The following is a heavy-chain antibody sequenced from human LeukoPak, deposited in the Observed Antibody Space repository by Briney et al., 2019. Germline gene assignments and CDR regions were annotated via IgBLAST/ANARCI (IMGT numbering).Heavy chain of an antibody. CDR1: GYTFTGYY. Sequence: GASVKVSCKASGYTFTGYYMHWVRQAPGQGLEWMGWINPNSGGTNYAQKFQGRVTMTRDTSISTAYMELSRLRSDDTAVYYCARDPYYYDSSGYLGPHLDDYWGQGTLVTVSS. V-gene: IGHV1-2*02. D-gene: IGHD3-22*01. J-gene: IGHJ4*02. CDR2: INPNSGGT. CDR3: ARDPYYYDSSGYLGPHLDDY.